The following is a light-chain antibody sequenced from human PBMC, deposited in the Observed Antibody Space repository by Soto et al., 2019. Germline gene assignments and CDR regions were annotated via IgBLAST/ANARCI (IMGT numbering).Light chain of an antibody. CDR3: HQYGNLPAT. Sequence: NVLTQSPGTLSLSPGETATLSCRASHTIPRVYVAWYQQKPGQSPRLLIYGTSNRATAIPDRFRGSGSGTDFTLTISRLEPEDFAVYYCHQYGNLPATFGQGSQLEVK. CDR2: GTS. V-gene: IGKV3-20*01. CDR1: HTIPRVY. J-gene: IGKJ2*01.